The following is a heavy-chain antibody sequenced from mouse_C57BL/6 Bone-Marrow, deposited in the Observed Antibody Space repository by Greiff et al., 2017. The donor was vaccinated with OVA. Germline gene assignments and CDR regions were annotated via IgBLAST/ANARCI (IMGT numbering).Heavy chain of an antibody. Sequence: VQLQQSGPELVKPGASVKIPCKASGYTFTDYNMDWVKQSHGKSLEWIGDINPNNGGTIYNPKFKGKATLTVDKSSSTAYMELRSLTSEDTAVYYGARFATVVAPYFDVWGTGTTVTVSS. CDR1: GYTFTDYN. J-gene: IGHJ1*03. CDR3: ARFATVVAPYFDV. CDR2: INPNNGGT. V-gene: IGHV1-18*01. D-gene: IGHD1-1*01.